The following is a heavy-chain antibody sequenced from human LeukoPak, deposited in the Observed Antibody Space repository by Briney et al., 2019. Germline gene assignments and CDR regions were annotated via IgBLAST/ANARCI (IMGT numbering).Heavy chain of an antibody. Sequence: GGSLRLSCAASGFTFSHYAMHWLRQTPGKGSEWVAVTSYDGSNEYYSDSVKDRFTISRDNSKNTLDLQMNSLRAEDTAVYYCAKGRFLEWLSSPFDYWGQGTLVTVSS. CDR3: AKGRFLEWLSSPFDY. J-gene: IGHJ4*02. CDR1: GFTFSHYA. CDR2: TSYDGSNE. V-gene: IGHV3-30-3*01. D-gene: IGHD3-3*01.